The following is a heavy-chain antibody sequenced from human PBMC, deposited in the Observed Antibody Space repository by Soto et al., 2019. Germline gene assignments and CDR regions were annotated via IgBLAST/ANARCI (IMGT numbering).Heavy chain of an antibody. CDR3: ARGIEGWYQGRSYYGMDV. Sequence: QVQLQESGPGLVKPSETLSLTCTVSGGSVSSGSYYWSWIRQPPGTRLEWMGYIYYSGSTNYNPSLKNRVSISVDTSKNQGSLKLSSVTAADTAVYYCARGIEGWYQGRSYYGMDVWCQGNTVTVSS. J-gene: IGHJ6*02. D-gene: IGHD6-19*01. V-gene: IGHV4-61*01. CDR1: GGSVSSGSYY. CDR2: IYYSGST.